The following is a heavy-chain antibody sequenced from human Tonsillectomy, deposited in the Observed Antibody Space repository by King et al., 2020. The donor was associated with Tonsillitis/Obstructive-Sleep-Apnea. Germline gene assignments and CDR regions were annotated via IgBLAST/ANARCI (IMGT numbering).Heavy chain of an antibody. V-gene: IGHV4-39*01. CDR3: ARQRGLGLFFDY. CDR1: DGSISSSTYY. D-gene: IGHD3-10*01. CDR2: IYYSGIT. J-gene: IGHJ4*02. Sequence: QLQESGPGLVKPSETLSLTCTVSDGSISSSTYYWGWIRQPPGKGLEWIGTIYYSGITYYNPSLKSRVTISVDTSKNQFYLKLNFVTAADTAVYYCARQRGLGLFFDYWGQGTLVTVSS.